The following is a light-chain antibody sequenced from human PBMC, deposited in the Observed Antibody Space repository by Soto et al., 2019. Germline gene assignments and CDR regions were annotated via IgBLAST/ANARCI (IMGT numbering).Light chain of an antibody. V-gene: IGLV2-23*01. CDR3: CSYAGSYTYV. CDR2: EGS. J-gene: IGLJ1*01. CDR1: SSDVGSYNL. Sequence: QSALTQPASVSGSPGQSITISCTGTSSDVGSYNLVSWYRQHPGKAPKLMIYEGSKRPSGVSDRFSGSKSGKTASLTISGLQAEDEGDYYCCSYAGSYTYVFGGGTKVTVL.